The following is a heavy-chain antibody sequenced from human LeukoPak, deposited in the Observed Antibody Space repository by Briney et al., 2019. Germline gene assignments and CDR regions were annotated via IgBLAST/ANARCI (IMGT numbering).Heavy chain of an antibody. CDR3: ARDVTMIVGTCDY. V-gene: IGHV1-69*05. CDR2: IIPIFGTA. J-gene: IGHJ4*02. Sequence: ASVKVSCKASGGTFSSYAISWVRQAPGQGLEWMGGIIPIFGTANYAQKLQGRVTMTTDTSTSTAYMELRSLRSDDTAVYYCARDVTMIVGTCDYWGQGTLVTVSS. D-gene: IGHD3-22*01. CDR1: GGTFSSYA.